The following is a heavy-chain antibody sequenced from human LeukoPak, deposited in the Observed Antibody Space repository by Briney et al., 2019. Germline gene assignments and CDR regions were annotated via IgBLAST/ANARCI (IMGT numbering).Heavy chain of an antibody. CDR1: GFPFNVQT. D-gene: IGHD1-26*01. CDR3: ARGGATRGRFES. Sequence: GGSLRLSCAASGFPFNVQTMSWVRQAPGKGLDWVASMREDGREIYYVDSVKGRFTISRDNPKNSLYLQMNSLRAEDTAVYYCARGGATRGRFESWGQGTLVTVSS. J-gene: IGHJ4*02. CDR2: MREDGREI. V-gene: IGHV3-7*01.